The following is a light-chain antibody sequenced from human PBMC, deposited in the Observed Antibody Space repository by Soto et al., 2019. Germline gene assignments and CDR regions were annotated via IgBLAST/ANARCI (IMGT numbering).Light chain of an antibody. V-gene: IGLV2-8*01. CDR1: SSDVGGYNY. CDR3: SSYADSNFVV. J-gene: IGLJ2*01. CDR2: EVT. Sequence: QSALTQPPSASGSPGQSVTISCTGTSSDVGGYNYVSWYQQHPGKAPKLMIYEVTKRPSGVPDRFSGSKSDNTASLTVSGLQAEDEADYYCSSYADSNFVVFGGGTKLTVL.